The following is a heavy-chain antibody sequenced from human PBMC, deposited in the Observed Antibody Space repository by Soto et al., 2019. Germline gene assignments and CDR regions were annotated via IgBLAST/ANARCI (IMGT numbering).Heavy chain of an antibody. Sequence: ASVKVSCKASGGTFSSYAISWVRQAPGQGLEWMGGIIPIFGTANYAQKFQGRVTITADESTSTAYMELSSLRSEDTAVYYCARDFGYGDYAYYYGMDVWGQGTTVTVSS. CDR1: GGTFSSYA. CDR2: IIPIFGTA. J-gene: IGHJ6*02. D-gene: IGHD4-17*01. V-gene: IGHV1-69*13. CDR3: ARDFGYGDYAYYYGMDV.